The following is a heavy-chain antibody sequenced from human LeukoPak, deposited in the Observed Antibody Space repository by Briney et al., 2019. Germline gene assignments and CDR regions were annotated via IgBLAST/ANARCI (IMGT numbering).Heavy chain of an antibody. CDR3: ARDHSWGPDY. D-gene: IGHD7-27*01. J-gene: IGHJ4*02. CDR2: IHAGRGDT. CDR1: GYTFTDHY. V-gene: IGHV1-2*02. Sequence: ASVKVSCKALGYTFTDHYFHWLRQAPGQGIEWMGWIHAGRGDTNIAQKFQGRVSLTRDMYISRAYMELSRLTSDDTAVYYCARDHSWGPDYWGQGTLVSVSS.